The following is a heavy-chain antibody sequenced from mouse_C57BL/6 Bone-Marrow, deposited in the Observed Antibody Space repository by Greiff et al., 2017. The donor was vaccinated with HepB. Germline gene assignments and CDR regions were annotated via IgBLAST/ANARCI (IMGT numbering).Heavy chain of an antibody. D-gene: IGHD1-1*01. CDR2: ISDGGSYT. CDR3: ARRFPYYYGSSPFAY. CDR1: GFTFSSYA. J-gene: IGHJ3*01. V-gene: IGHV5-4*01. Sequence: EVHLVESGGGLVKPGGSLKLSCAASGFTFSSYAMSWVRQTPEKRLEWVATISDGGSYTYYPDNVKGRFTISRDNAKNNLYLQMSHLKSEDTAMYYCARRFPYYYGSSPFAYWGQGTLVTVSA.